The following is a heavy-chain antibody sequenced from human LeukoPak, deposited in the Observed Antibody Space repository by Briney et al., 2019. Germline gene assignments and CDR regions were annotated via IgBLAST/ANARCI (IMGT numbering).Heavy chain of an antibody. CDR1: GGTFSSYA. CDR2: IIPIFGTA. J-gene: IGHJ6*02. D-gene: IGHD2-2*01. CDR3: AREPSGYCSSTSCYPYYYYGMDV. V-gene: IGHV1-69*13. Sequence: SVKVSCKASGGTFSSYAISWVRQAPGQGLEWMGGIIPIFGTANYAQKFQGRVTITADESTSTAYMELSSLRSEDTAVYYCAREPSGYCSSTSCYPYYYYGMDVWGQGTTVTVSS.